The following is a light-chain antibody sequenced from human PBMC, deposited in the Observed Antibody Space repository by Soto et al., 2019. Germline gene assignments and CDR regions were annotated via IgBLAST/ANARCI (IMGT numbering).Light chain of an antibody. CDR2: GAS. Sequence: PGERVTLSCRASQSVSSSYLTWYQQKPGQAPRLLIYGASTRATSIPARFSGSGSGTDFTLTISSLQPEDFAVYFCQQYADWPKTVGQGTKVDIK. J-gene: IGKJ1*01. CDR3: QQYADWPKT. V-gene: IGKV3D-7*01. CDR1: QSVSSSY.